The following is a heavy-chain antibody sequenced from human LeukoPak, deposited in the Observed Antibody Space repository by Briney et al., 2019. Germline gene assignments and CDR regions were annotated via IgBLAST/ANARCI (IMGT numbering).Heavy chain of an antibody. CDR1: GGSISSYY. CDR2: SGST. CDR3: ATGKRTRDLDY. Sequence: SETLSLTCTVSGGSISSYYWSWIRQPPGKGLEWIGYSGSTSYNPSLKSRVTISVDTSKNQISLKLSSVTAADTAVYYCATGKRTRDLDYWGQGTLVTVSS. J-gene: IGHJ4*02. D-gene: IGHD3/OR15-3a*01. V-gene: IGHV4-59*12.